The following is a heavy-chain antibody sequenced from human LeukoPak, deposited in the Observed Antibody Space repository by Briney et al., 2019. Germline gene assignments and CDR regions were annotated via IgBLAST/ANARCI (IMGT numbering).Heavy chain of an antibody. Sequence: SVKVSCKASGSTFSSYAISWVRQAPGQGLEWMGGIIPIFGTANYAQKFQGRVTITADESTSTAYMELSSLRSEDTAVYYCARAPADYGGNLFDYWGQGTLVTVSS. CDR3: ARAPADYGGNLFDY. V-gene: IGHV1-69*13. J-gene: IGHJ4*02. D-gene: IGHD4-23*01. CDR1: GSTFSSYA. CDR2: IIPIFGTA.